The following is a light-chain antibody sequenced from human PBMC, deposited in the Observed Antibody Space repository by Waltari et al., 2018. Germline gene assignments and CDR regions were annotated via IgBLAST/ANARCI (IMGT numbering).Light chain of an antibody. Sequence: DIVMTQSPDSLAVSLGERATINCKSSQRVLNSSNNKNYLAWYQQKPGQPPKLLIYWASTRESGVTDRFSGGGSGTDFTLTISSLQAEDVAVYYCQHYYSSPLTFGGGTKVEIK. J-gene: IGKJ4*01. V-gene: IGKV4-1*01. CDR1: QRVLNSSNNKNY. CDR2: WAS. CDR3: QHYYSSPLT.